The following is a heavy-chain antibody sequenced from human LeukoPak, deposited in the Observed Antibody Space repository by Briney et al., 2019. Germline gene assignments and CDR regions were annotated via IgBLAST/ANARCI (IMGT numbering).Heavy chain of an antibody. J-gene: IGHJ5*02. V-gene: IGHV1-2*02. CDR2: INPNSGGT. CDR3: ARGPSRSIAARLPWFDP. D-gene: IGHD6-6*01. Sequence: AASVKVSCKASGYTFTGYYMHWVRQAPGQGLEWMGWINPNSGGTNYAQKFQGRVTMTRDTSISTAYMELSRLRSDDTAVYYCARGPSRSIAARLPWFDPWGQGTLVTVSS. CDR1: GYTFTGYY.